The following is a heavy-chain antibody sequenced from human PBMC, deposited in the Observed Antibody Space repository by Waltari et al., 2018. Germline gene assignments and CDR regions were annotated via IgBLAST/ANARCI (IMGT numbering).Heavy chain of an antibody. CDR2: IYHSGGT. J-gene: IGHJ5*02. CDR3: ARLDRYSDYNWFDP. Sequence: QVQLQESGPGLVKPSETLSLTCTVSGYSINNGYYWGWIRQPPGKGLEWIGTIYHSGGTRYNPPLKSRVTLSVDTSKNQFSLKLTSVTAADAAVYYCARLDRYSDYNWFDPWGQGTLVTVSS. V-gene: IGHV4-38-2*02. D-gene: IGHD5-12*01. CDR1: GYSINNGYY.